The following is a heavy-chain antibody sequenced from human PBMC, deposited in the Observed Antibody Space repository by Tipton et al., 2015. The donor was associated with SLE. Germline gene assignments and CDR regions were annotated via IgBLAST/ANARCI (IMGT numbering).Heavy chain of an antibody. V-gene: IGHV4-59*08. Sequence: TLSLTCTVSGVSINSHYWSWIRQPSGKGLEWIGYIYYTGSTNNNPSLKSRVNILVATSKNQLSLKVSSVTAADTAVYFCANQNWNYYFWGQGSLVTVSS. CDR1: GVSINSHY. D-gene: IGHD1-7*01. CDR3: ANQNWNYYF. CDR2: IYYTGST. J-gene: IGHJ4*02.